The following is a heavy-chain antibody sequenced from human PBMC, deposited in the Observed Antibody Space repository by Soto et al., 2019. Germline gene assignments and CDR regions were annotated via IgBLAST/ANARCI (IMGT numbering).Heavy chain of an antibody. D-gene: IGHD2-15*01. CDR3: PTEASYCRGVTCYDY. CDR2: ISGSGIST. Sequence: GGSLRLSCAASGFTFSSYTMTWVRQAPAKGLEWVSDISGSGISTYYADSVKGRFTISRDNSKNTLYLQMNSLRVEDTAVYYCPTEASYCRGVTCYDYWGQGTLVTVYS. CDR1: GFTFSSYT. V-gene: IGHV3-23*01. J-gene: IGHJ4*02.